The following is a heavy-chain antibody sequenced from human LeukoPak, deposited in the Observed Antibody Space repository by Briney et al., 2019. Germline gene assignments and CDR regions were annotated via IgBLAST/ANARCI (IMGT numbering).Heavy chain of an antibody. V-gene: IGHV4-34*01. Sequence: SETLSLTCAVYGGSLSGYYWSWIRQPPGKGLEWTGEINHSGSTNYNPSLKSRVTISVDTSKNQFSLKLSSVTAADTAVYYCARRVPYGSGRRWFDPWGQGTLVTVSS. CDR3: ARRVPYGSGRRWFDP. D-gene: IGHD3-10*01. J-gene: IGHJ5*02. CDR1: GGSLSGYY. CDR2: INHSGST.